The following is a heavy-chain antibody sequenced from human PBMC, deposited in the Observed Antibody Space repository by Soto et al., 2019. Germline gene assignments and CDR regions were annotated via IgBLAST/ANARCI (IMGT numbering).Heavy chain of an antibody. Sequence: VQLQESGPGLVKTSQTLSLICTVSGGSITSGGYYWSWIRQHPGKGLAWVAYIYYTGTTYYNPSLKSRVIISLDTSKNQFSLKLSSVTAADTAVYYCARGDGSGYYFDSWGQGTLVTVSS. CDR1: GGSITSGGYY. D-gene: IGHD3-3*01. CDR2: IYYTGTT. J-gene: IGHJ4*02. V-gene: IGHV4-31*03. CDR3: ARGDGSGYYFDS.